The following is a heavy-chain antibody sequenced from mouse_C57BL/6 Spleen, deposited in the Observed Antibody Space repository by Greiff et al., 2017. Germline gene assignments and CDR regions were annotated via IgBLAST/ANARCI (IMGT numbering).Heavy chain of an antibody. V-gene: IGHV1-52*01. J-gene: IGHJ4*01. Sequence: QVQLQQPGAELVRPGSSVKLSCKASGYTFTSYWMHWVKQRPIQGLEWIGNIDPSDSETHYNQKFKDKATLTVDKSSSTAYMQLSSLTSEDSAVYYCASRGYYDAMDYWGQGTSVTVSS. CDR2: IDPSDSET. D-gene: IGHD2-2*01. CDR3: ASRGYYDAMDY. CDR1: GYTFTSYW.